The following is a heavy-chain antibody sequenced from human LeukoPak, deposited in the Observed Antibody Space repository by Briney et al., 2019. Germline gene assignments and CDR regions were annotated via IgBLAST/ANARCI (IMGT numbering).Heavy chain of an antibody. CDR3: AHRLRISYFDY. D-gene: IGHD3-3*02. J-gene: IGHJ4*02. Sequence: SGPTLVNPTQTLTLTFTFSGFSLSTRGAGVGWIRQPPVKALEWLALFYWDGDKRYSPSLKSRLTITKDTSKNQVVLTMTNMDPVDTATYYCAHRLRISYFDYWGQGTLVTVSS. CDR1: GFSLSTRGAG. CDR2: FYWDGDK. V-gene: IGHV2-5*02.